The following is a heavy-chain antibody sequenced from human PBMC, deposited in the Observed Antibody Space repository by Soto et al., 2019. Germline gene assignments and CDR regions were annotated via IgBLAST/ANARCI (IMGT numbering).Heavy chain of an antibody. CDR2: IYSGGST. V-gene: IGHV3-66*01. Sequence: EVQLVESGGGLVQPGGSLRLSCEASGFTVSSNYMSWVRQAPGKGLEWVSVIYSGGSTYYADSVKGRFTISRDNSKNTLYLQMNSLRAEDTAVYYCARDPGRSYGPDWGQGTLVTVSS. J-gene: IGHJ4*02. D-gene: IGHD1-26*01. CDR1: GFTVSSNY. CDR3: ARDPGRSYGPD.